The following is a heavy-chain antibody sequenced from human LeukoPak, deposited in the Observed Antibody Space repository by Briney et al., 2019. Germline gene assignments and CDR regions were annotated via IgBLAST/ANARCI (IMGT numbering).Heavy chain of an antibody. CDR3: ARGGDPDY. J-gene: IGHJ4*02. CDR2: IKEDGSEK. CDR1: GFNFSTYW. V-gene: IGHV3-7*01. Sequence: GGSLRLSCAAAGFNFSTYWMSWVRQAPGKGPEWVANIKEDGSEKYYVDSVRGRFTVSRDNAKNSVYLQMNSLRAEDTAVYYCARGGDPDYWGQGTLVTVSS. D-gene: IGHD2-21*02.